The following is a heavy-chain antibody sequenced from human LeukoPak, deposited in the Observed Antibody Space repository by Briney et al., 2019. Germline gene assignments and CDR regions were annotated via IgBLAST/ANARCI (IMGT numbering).Heavy chain of an antibody. D-gene: IGHD3-22*01. Sequence: PSETLSLTCTISGGSVSSASYYWSWIRQPPGKGLGWIGYIYYSGSTNCSPSLKSRVTISVDTSKNHFSLILTSVTAADTAVYYCARGYHYDSSGPGYYFDYWGQGTLVTVSS. J-gene: IGHJ4*02. CDR3: ARGYHYDSSGPGYYFDY. CDR2: IYYSGST. CDR1: GGSVSSASYY. V-gene: IGHV4-61*01.